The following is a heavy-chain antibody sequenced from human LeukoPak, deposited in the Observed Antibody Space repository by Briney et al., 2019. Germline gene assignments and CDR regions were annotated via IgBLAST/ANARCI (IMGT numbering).Heavy chain of an antibody. CDR3: AKGRSITIFGAAAGY. CDR2: ISGSGGST. V-gene: IGHV3-23*01. Sequence: GGSMRLSCAASGFTFSSYAMSWVRQAPGKGLEWVSAISGSGGSTYYADSVTGRFTISRDDSNNTLYLQMNSLRAEDTAVYYCAKGRSITIFGAAAGYWGQGTLVTVSS. D-gene: IGHD3-3*01. J-gene: IGHJ4*02. CDR1: GFTFSSYA.